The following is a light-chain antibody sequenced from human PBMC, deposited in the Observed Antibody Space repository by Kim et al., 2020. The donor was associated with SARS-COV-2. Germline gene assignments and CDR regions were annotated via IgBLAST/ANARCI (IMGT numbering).Light chain of an antibody. J-gene: IGKJ5*01. Sequence: ASVGDTVTITCRTRQGISSKLDWYQHKPGKAPNLLIYYASTLRSGVPSRFSGSGSGTDFTLTISSLQPEDFATYYCQQVINYPITFGQGTRLEIK. CDR3: QQVINYPIT. V-gene: IGKV1-9*01. CDR2: YAS. CDR1: QGISSK.